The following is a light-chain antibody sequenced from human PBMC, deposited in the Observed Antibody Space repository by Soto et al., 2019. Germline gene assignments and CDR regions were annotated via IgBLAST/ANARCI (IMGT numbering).Light chain of an antibody. J-gene: IGKJ2*01. V-gene: IGKV4-1*01. CDR3: QQYYSTPRS. Sequence: DIVMTQSPDSLAVSLGERATINCKSSQNLLYSSNNKNYLAWYQQKPGQPPKLLIYWASTRESGVPDRFSGSGSATDFTLTISSLQAEDVAVYYCQQYYSTPRSFGQGTKLEIK. CDR1: QNLLYSSNNKNY. CDR2: WAS.